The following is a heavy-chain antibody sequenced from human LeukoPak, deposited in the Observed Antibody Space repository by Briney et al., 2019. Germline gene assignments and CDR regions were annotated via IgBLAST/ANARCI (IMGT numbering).Heavy chain of an antibody. J-gene: IGHJ4*02. D-gene: IGHD4-17*01. Sequence: GRSLRLSCAASGFTFSSYAMSWVRQAPGKGLEWVSGFSGNGGGTYYADSVKGRFTISRDNSKNTLYLQMNSLRAEDTAVYYCAKDLDPGVDVSTVTGDVTGYWGQGTLVTVSS. CDR2: FSGNGGGT. CDR3: AKDLDPGVDVSTVTGDVTGY. CDR1: GFTFSSYA. V-gene: IGHV3-23*01.